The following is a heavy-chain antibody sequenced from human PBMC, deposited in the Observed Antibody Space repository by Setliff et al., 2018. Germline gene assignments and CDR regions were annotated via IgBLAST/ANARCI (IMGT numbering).Heavy chain of an antibody. Sequence: GGSLRLSCAASGFTSSSYAITWVRQAPGKGLEWVSMISGSAQTTYYADSVKGRFTISRDNSKNTVYLEMNSLRAEDTAVYYCARDGQWGYGGNSGAFDIWGQGTMVTVSS. V-gene: IGHV3-23*01. CDR3: ARDGQWGYGGNSGAFDI. CDR2: ISGSAQTT. J-gene: IGHJ3*02. CDR1: GFTSSSYA. D-gene: IGHD4-17*01.